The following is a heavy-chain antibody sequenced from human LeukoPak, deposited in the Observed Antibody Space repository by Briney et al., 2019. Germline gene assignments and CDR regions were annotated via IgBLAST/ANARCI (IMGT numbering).Heavy chain of an antibody. Sequence: AETLSLTCAVYGGSFRGYYWSWIPHPPGKGLEWSGEINLSGSTNYNPPLKSRVTTSVDTSKNQFSPRLSSVTAADTAVYYCAKLHGYFDLWGRGSLVTVSS. V-gene: IGHV4-34*01. J-gene: IGHJ2*01. CDR2: INLSGST. CDR3: AKLHGYFDL. CDR1: GGSFRGYY. D-gene: IGHD3-10*01.